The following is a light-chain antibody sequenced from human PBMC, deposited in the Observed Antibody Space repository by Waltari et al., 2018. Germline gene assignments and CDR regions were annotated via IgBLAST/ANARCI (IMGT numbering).Light chain of an antibody. V-gene: IGLV1-47*01. CDR1: SPHLAPTY. Sequence: SVLTHPPSASRPPGHRVSISCSGRSPHLAPTYLYLYQHLPGTTPKLLISRNDQRPSGVPDRFSGSKSGTSASLDISGLRSEDEGDYYCAAWDGGVSGPHVFGTGTKVTVL. CDR2: RND. CDR3: AAWDGGVSGPHV. J-gene: IGLJ1*01.